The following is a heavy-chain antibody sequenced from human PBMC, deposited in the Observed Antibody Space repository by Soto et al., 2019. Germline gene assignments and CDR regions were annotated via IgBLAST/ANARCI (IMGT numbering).Heavy chain of an antibody. CDR2: INPSGGST. CDR1: GYTFTSYY. J-gene: IGHJ6*02. CDR3: ARDTASSDV. V-gene: IGHV1-46*01. D-gene: IGHD4-17*01. Sequence: ASVKVSCKASGYTFTSYYMHWVRQTPGQGLEWMGIINPSGGSTSYAQKFQGRVTITRDTSASTAYMELSSLRSEDTAVYYCARDTASSDVWGQGTTVTVSS.